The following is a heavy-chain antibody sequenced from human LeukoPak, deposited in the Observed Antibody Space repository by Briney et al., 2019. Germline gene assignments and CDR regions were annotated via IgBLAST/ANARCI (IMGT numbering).Heavy chain of an antibody. Sequence: ASVKVSCKASGYTFTSYDINWVRQATGQGLEWMGWMNPNSGNTGYAQKFQGRVTMTRNTSISTAYMELSSLRSEDTAVYYCARGYYDSSGYPRTANFDYWGQGTLVTVSS. CDR1: GYTFTSYD. V-gene: IGHV1-8*01. J-gene: IGHJ4*02. D-gene: IGHD3-22*01. CDR2: MNPNSGNT. CDR3: ARGYYDSSGYPRTANFDY.